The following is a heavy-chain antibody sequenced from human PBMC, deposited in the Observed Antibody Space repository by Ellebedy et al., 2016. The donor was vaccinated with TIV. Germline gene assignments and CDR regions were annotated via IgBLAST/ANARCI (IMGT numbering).Heavy chain of an antibody. CDR1: GYSFTSYW. Sequence: GGSLRLSCKGSGYSFTSYWIGWVRQMPGRGLEWMGIIYPGDSRTFYTPSFQGHVTISADTSIDTAYLQWSSLKASDTAMYYCTRRTSSGYDYWGQGTLVTVSS. D-gene: IGHD6-19*01. CDR3: TRRTSSGYDY. J-gene: IGHJ4*02. CDR2: IYPGDSRT. V-gene: IGHV5-51*01.